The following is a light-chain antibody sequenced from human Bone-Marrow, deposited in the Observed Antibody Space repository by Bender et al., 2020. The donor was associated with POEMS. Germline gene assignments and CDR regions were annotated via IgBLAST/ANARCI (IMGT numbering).Light chain of an antibody. J-gene: IGLJ3*02. Sequence: QSALTQPASVSGSPGQSITISCTGTSSDVGGYDYVSWYQHHPDKAPKLMIYDVSNRPSGVSDRFSGSKSGNTASLTVSGLQAEDEADYYCASHAGSSVVYGGGTRLTVL. CDR3: ASHAGSSVV. CDR1: SSDVGGYDY. CDR2: DVS. V-gene: IGLV2-14*03.